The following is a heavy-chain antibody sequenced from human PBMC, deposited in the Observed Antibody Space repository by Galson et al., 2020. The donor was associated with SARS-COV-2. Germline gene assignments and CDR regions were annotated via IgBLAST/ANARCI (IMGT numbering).Heavy chain of an antibody. Sequence: SETLSLTCSVSGGSLTGYYWTWIRQPPGKGLEWIGHIYYNGRTDYNPSLRSRVTILVDTSKTQFSLRVSSVTAADTAVYYCARVLYGSGSHPFDYWGQGTLVTVSS. V-gene: IGHV4-59*01. CDR1: GGSLTGYY. D-gene: IGHD3-10*01. CDR3: ARVLYGSGSHPFDY. CDR2: IYYNGRT. J-gene: IGHJ4*02.